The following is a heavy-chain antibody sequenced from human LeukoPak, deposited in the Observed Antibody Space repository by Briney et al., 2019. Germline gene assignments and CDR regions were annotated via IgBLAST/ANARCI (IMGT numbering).Heavy chain of an antibody. Sequence: KSSETLSLTCAVYGGSFSGYYWSWIRQPPGKGLEWIGEINHSGSTNYSPSLKSRVTISVDTSKNQFSLKLSSVTAADTAVYYCARTYCSGGSCYHTSAFDPWSQGTLVTVSS. CDR1: GGSFSGYY. V-gene: IGHV4-34*01. CDR3: ARTYCSGGSCYHTSAFDP. CDR2: INHSGST. D-gene: IGHD2-15*01. J-gene: IGHJ5*02.